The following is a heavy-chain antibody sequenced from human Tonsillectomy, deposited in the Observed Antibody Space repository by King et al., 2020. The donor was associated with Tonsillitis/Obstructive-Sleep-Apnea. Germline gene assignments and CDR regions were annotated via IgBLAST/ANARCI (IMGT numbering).Heavy chain of an antibody. D-gene: IGHD3-22*01. CDR2: IKHDGSDK. V-gene: IGHV3-7*04. Sequence: VQLVESGGGLVQPGGSLRLSCVASGFMFNKYWMTWVRQAPGKGLEWVANIKHDGSDKYYVDSVKGRFTISRDNAKNSLYLQMNSLGAEETAVYYFVGYSSSFGWLDPWGQGALVTVSS. CDR1: GFMFNKYW. J-gene: IGHJ5*02. CDR3: VGYSSSFGWLDP.